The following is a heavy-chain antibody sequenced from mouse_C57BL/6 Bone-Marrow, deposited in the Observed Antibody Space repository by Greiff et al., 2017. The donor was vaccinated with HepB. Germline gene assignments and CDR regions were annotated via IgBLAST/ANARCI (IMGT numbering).Heavy chain of an antibody. D-gene: IGHD5-1-1*01. J-gene: IGHJ3*01. V-gene: IGHV5-12*01. Sequence: EVQLVESGGGLVQPGGSLKLSCAASGFTFSDYYMYWVRQTPEKRLEWVAYISNGGGSTYYPDTVKGRFTISRDNAKNTLYLQMSRLKSEDTAMYYCARLYPFPYWGQGTLVTVSA. CDR1: GFTFSDYY. CDR3: ARLYPFPY. CDR2: ISNGGGST.